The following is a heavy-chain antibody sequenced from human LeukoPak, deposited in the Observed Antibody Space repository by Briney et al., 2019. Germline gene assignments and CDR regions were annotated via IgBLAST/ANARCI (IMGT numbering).Heavy chain of an antibody. Sequence: PSETLSLTCAVYGGSFSGYYWSWIRQPPGKGLEWIGSIYYSGSTYYNPSLKSRVTISVDTSKNQFSLKLSSVTAADTAVYYCARDGPRSSYDYWGQGTLVTVSS. V-gene: IGHV4-34*01. CDR1: GGSFSGYY. J-gene: IGHJ4*02. CDR2: IYYSGST. D-gene: IGHD6-6*01. CDR3: ARDGPRSSYDY.